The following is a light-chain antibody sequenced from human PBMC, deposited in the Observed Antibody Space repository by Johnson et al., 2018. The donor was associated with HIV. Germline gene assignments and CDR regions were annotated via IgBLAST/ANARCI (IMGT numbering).Light chain of an antibody. CDR1: SSNIGNNY. V-gene: IGLV1-51*01. CDR3: GTWASSLSAGGV. CDR2: DNN. J-gene: IGLJ1*01. Sequence: QSVLTQPPSVSAAPGQKVTISCSGSSSNIGNNYVSWYQQLPGTAPKLLIYDNNKRPSGIPDRFSGSKSGTSATLGITGLQTGDEADYYCGTWASSLSAGGVFGTGTKVTGL.